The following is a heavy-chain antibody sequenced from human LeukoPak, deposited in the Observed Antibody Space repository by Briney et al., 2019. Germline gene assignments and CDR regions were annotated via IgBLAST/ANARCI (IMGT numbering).Heavy chain of an antibody. Sequence: ASVKVSCKASGGTFSSYAISWVRQAPGQGLEWMGGIIPIFGTANYAQKFQGRVTITADESTSTAYMELSSLRSEDTAVYYCASVARRYCSSTSCYQFYYYYMDVWGKGTTVTISS. CDR3: ASVARRYCSSTSCYQFYYYYMDV. V-gene: IGHV1-69*13. CDR2: IIPIFGTA. D-gene: IGHD2-2*01. J-gene: IGHJ6*03. CDR1: GGTFSSYA.